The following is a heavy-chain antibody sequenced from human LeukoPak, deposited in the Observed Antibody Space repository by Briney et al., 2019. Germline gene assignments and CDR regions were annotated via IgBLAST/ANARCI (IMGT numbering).Heavy chain of an antibody. CDR1: GFTFSSCN. CDR3: ASMDPGYSSGWYYFDY. Sequence: GGSLRLSCAASGFTFSSCNMNWVRQAPGKGLEWVSYISSSSSTIYYADSVKGRFTISRDNAKNSLYLQMNSLRAEDTAVYYCASMDPGYSSGWYYFDYWGQGTLVTVSS. CDR2: ISSSSSTI. V-gene: IGHV3-48*04. D-gene: IGHD6-19*01. J-gene: IGHJ4*02.